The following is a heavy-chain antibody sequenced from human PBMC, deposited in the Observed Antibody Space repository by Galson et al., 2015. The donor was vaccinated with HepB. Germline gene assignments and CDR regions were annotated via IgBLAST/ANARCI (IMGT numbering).Heavy chain of an antibody. Sequence: SLRLSCAASGFTFSVYTMNWVRQAPGKGLEWVSAIRGSGTGTYYADSVKGRFTISRDDSKNSSLKSRLTISVDTSKNHFSLKLTSVTAADTAVYYCARGNEFWSGSGYYGLDVWGQGTTVTVSS. D-gene: IGHD3-3*01. CDR2: IRGSGTGT. J-gene: IGHJ6*02. V-gene: IGHV3-23*01. CDR1: GFTFSVYT. CDR3: LKLTSVTAADTAVYYCARGNEFWSGSGYYGLDV.